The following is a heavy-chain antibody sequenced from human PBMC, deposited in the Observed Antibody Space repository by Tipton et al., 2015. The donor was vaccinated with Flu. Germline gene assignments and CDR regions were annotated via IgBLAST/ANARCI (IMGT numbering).Heavy chain of an antibody. Sequence: TLSLTCSVSGDSIASPYFWGWIRQPPGKGLEWIGNVHQAGSTYYNSSLKSRVTMSLDLFKNQISLRLSSVTAADTAVYYCARERRGGWPFYDAFDFWGQGTTVTVSS. CDR1: GDSIASPYF. D-gene: IGHD6-19*01. CDR3: ARERRGGWPFYDAFDF. CDR2: VHQAGST. V-gene: IGHV4-38-2*02. J-gene: IGHJ3*01.